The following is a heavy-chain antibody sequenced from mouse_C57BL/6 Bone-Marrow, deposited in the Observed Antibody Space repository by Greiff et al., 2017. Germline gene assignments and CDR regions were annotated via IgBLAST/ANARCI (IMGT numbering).Heavy chain of an antibody. CDR3: TTLPYYYAMDY. CDR2: IDPEDGDT. Sequence: LVESGAELVRPGASVKLSCTASGFNIKDYYMHWVKQRPEQGLEWIGRIDPEDGDTEYAPKFQGKATMTADTSSNPAYLQLSSLTSEDTAVYYCTTLPYYYAMDYWGQGTSVTVSS. J-gene: IGHJ4*01. V-gene: IGHV14-1*01. D-gene: IGHD5-1*01. CDR1: GFNIKDYY.